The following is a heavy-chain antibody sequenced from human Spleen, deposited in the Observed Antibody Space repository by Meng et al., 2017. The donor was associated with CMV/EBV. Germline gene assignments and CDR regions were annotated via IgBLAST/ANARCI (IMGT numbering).Heavy chain of an antibody. CDR2: ISAYNGNT. D-gene: IGHD5-18*01. Sequence: SGYTFNRYGINWVRQAPGQGLEWMGWISAYNGNTKYAQKLQGRVTMTTDTSTSTAYMELRSLRSDDTAVYYCARWGNVDTALVTTDYWGQGTLVTVSS. CDR1: GYTFNRYG. CDR3: ARWGNVDTALVTTDY. J-gene: IGHJ4*02. V-gene: IGHV1-18*01.